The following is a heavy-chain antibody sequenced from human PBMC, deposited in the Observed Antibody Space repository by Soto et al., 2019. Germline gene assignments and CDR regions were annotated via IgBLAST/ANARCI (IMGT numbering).Heavy chain of an antibody. CDR3: ARGSYSNYYYGVDV. CDR1: GDSVSSNSAG. D-gene: IGHD1-26*01. J-gene: IGHJ6*02. Sequence: SQTLSLTCAISGDSVSSNSAGWNWIRQSPSRGLEWLGRTYYRSKWYNDYAVSVRSRITINPDTSKNQFSLQLNSVTPEDTAVYYCARGSYSNYYYGVDVWGQGTTVTVSS. V-gene: IGHV6-1*01. CDR2: TYYRSKWYN.